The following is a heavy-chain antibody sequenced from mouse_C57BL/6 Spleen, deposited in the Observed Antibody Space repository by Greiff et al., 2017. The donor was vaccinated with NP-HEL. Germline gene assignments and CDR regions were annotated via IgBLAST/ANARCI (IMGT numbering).Heavy chain of an antibody. CDR1: GYTFTSYW. D-gene: IGHD2-3*01. J-gene: IGHJ2*01. Sequence: QVQLQQPGAELVRPGTSVKLSCKASGYTFTSYWMHWVKQRPGQGLEWIGVIDPSDSYTNYNQKFKGKATLTVDTSSSTAYMQLSSLTSEDSAVYYCARGRDGYYYFDYWGQGTTLTVSS. CDR2: IDPSDSYT. V-gene: IGHV1-59*01. CDR3: ARGRDGYYYFDY.